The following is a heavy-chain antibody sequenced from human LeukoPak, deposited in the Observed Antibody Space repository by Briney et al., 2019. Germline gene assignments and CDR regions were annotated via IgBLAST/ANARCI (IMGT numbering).Heavy chain of an antibody. J-gene: IGHJ2*01. Sequence: GGSLRLSCAASGFTFSSYGMHWVRQAPGKGLEWVAVISYDGSNKYYADSVKGRFTISRDNSKNTLYLQMNSLRAEDTAVYYCAKDRDRGYFDLWGRGTLVTVSS. V-gene: IGHV3-30*18. CDR3: AKDRDRGYFDL. CDR1: GFTFSSYG. CDR2: ISYDGSNK.